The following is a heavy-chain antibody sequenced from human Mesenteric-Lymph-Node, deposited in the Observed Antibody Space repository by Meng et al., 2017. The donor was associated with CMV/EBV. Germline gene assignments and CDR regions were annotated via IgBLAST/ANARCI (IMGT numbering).Heavy chain of an antibody. Sequence: GESLKISCAASGFTFSGPAMHWVRQASGKGLECVSYLSSTGSTKNYADSVKGRFTISRDNTKNSLYLQMNSLRAEDTAVYYCARAKINYALFYLDAFDIWGQGTVVTVSS. CDR3: ARAKINYALFYLDAFDI. V-gene: IGHV3-48*04. J-gene: IGHJ3*02. CDR2: LSSTGSTK. CDR1: GFTFSGPA. D-gene: IGHD3-9*01.